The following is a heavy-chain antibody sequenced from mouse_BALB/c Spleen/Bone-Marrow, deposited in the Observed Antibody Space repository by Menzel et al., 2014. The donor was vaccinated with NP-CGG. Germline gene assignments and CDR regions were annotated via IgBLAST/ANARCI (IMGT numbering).Heavy chain of an antibody. D-gene: IGHD2-2*01. CDR1: GFTFTAYY. V-gene: IGHV7-3*02. Sequence: EVKLVESGGGLVQPGGSLRLSCATSGFTFTAYYMSWVRQPPGKALEWLGFIRNKANGYTTEYSASVKGRFTISRDNSQSILYLQMNTLRAEDSATYYCARDGYDDYWGQGTTLTVSS. CDR3: ARDGYDDY. CDR2: IRNKANGYTT. J-gene: IGHJ2*01.